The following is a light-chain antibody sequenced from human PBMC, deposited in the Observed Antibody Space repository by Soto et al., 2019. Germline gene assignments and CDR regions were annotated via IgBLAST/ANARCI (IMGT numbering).Light chain of an antibody. CDR3: QQSYSTLLT. J-gene: IGKJ4*01. Sequence: DIQMTQSPSSLSASVGDRVTITCRARQSISSYLNWYQQKPGKAPKLLIYAASSLQSGVPSRFSGSGSGTDFNLTISSLQPEDFATYYCQQSYSTLLTFGGGTKVEIK. V-gene: IGKV1-39*01. CDR2: AAS. CDR1: QSISSY.